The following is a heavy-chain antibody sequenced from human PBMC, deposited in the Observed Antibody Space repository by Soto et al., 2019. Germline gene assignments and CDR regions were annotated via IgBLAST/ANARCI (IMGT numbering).Heavy chain of an antibody. Sequence: QVQLQESGPGLVRPSQTLSLTCTVSGGSITNGDYYWNWIRQHPGKGLEWIGYINYHGTTFYNPSLKSRVFISVETSKNQFSLNLSSVTAADTAVYFCARDAPGEAPYWGQGTLVTGSS. J-gene: IGHJ4*02. CDR1: GGSITNGDYY. CDR3: ARDAPGEAPY. D-gene: IGHD2-2*01. V-gene: IGHV4-31*03. CDR2: INYHGTT.